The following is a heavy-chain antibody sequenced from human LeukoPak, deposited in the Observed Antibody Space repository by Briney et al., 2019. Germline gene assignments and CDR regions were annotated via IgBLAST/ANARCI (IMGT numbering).Heavy chain of an antibody. D-gene: IGHD3-10*01. V-gene: IGHV1-46*01. Sequence: ASVKVSCKASGYTFTSYYMHWVRQAPGQGLEWMGIINPSDGSTSYPQKFQGRVTMSRDMSTSTVYMELSSLRSEDTAVYYCARLLGSTDYWGQGTLVTVSS. CDR2: INPSDGST. CDR3: ARLLGSTDY. J-gene: IGHJ4*02. CDR1: GYTFTSYY.